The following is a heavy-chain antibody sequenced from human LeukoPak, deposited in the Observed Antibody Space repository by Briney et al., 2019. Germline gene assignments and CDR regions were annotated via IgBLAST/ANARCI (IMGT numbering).Heavy chain of an antibody. Sequence: GGSLRLSCAASGFTFSGSALHWVRQASGKGLEWVGRIRSTANGYATAYAASVKGRFTISRDDTKNTAYLQMDSLKTEDTAVYYCTGNYYGSGSYPYYYMDVWGKGTTVIVSS. D-gene: IGHD3-10*01. CDR3: TGNYYGSGSYPYYYMDV. CDR1: GFTFSGSA. J-gene: IGHJ6*03. V-gene: IGHV3-73*01. CDR2: IRSTANGYAT.